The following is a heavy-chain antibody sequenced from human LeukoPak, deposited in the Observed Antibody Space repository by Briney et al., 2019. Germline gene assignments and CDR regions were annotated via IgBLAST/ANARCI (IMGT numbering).Heavy chain of an antibody. D-gene: IGHD5-12*01. CDR1: GYTFTSYG. Sequence: ASVKVSCKASGYTFTSYGISWVRQAPGQGLEWMGWISAYNGNTNYAQKLQGRVTMTTDTSTSTAHMELRSLRSDDTAVYYCARGSGGHYYYYYMDVWGKGTTVTISS. CDR2: ISAYNGNT. CDR3: ARGSGGHYYYYYMDV. J-gene: IGHJ6*03. V-gene: IGHV1-18*01.